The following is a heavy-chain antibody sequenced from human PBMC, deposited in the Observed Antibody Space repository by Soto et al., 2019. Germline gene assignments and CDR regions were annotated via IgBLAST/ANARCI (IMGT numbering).Heavy chain of an antibody. J-gene: IGHJ4*02. D-gene: IGHD1-7*01. Sequence: EVQLSESGGGLVQPGGSLRLSCAASGFTFSRYGMSWVRQAPGKGLEWVSAITGSGDSTYYADSVKGRFTISRDSSNNTVYLQMNSLRADDTAVYYRVKLRLELLYLDSWGLGALVIVSS. CDR1: GFTFSRYG. CDR2: ITGSGDST. V-gene: IGHV3-23*01. CDR3: VKLRLELLYLDS.